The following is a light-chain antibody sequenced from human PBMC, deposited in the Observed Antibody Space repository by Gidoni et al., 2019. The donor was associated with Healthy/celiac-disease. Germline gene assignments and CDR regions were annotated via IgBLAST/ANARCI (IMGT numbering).Light chain of an antibody. CDR3: QPYNSHPYT. V-gene: IGKV1-8*01. CDR2: AAS. Sequence: AIRMTQSPSSFSASTGDRVTITCRAGQGISSYLAWYQQKPGKAPQLLIYAASTLQSGAPSRCSGSGSGTDFPLTISCLPSDDFATYYCQPYNSHPYTFGQGTKLEIK. J-gene: IGKJ2*01. CDR1: QGISSY.